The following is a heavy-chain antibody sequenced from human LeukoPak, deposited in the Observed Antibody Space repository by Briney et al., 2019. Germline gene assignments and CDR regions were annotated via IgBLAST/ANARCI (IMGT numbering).Heavy chain of an antibody. V-gene: IGHV4-34*01. CDR1: GGSFSGYY. Sequence: PSETLSLTCAVYGGSFSGYYWSWTRQPPGKGLEWIGEINHSGSTNYNPSLKSRVTISVDTSKNQFSLKLSSVTAADTAVYYCARVLWEPYYFDYWGQGTLVTVSS. D-gene: IGHD1-26*01. J-gene: IGHJ4*02. CDR3: ARVLWEPYYFDY. CDR2: INHSGST.